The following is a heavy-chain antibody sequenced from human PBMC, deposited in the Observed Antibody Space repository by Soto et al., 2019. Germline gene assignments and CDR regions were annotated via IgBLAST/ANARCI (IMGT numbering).Heavy chain of an antibody. J-gene: IGHJ4*02. D-gene: IGHD5-18*01. Sequence: PGGSLRLSCAASGFTFSSYWMSWVRQAPGKGLEWVANIKQDGSEKHYEDSVKGRFTISRDNAKNSLYLEMNSLRAEDTAVYYCAMAQTRVTAKFDYWGQGTLVTVSS. CDR3: AMAQTRVTAKFDY. V-gene: IGHV3-7*01. CDR2: IKQDGSEK. CDR1: GFTFSSYW.